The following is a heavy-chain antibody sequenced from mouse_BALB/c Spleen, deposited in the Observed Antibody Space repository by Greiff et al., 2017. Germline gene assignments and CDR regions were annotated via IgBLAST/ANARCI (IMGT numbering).Heavy chain of an antibody. Sequence: EVKLMESGPSLVKPSQTLSLTCSVTGDSITSGYWNWIRKFPGNKLEYMGYISYSGSTYYNPSLKSRISITRDTSKNQYYLQLNSVTTEDTATYYCARGDYGYDGFAYWGQGTLVTVSA. V-gene: IGHV3-8*02. CDR1: GDSITSGY. CDR2: ISYSGST. D-gene: IGHD2-2*01. CDR3: ARGDYGYDGFAY. J-gene: IGHJ3*01.